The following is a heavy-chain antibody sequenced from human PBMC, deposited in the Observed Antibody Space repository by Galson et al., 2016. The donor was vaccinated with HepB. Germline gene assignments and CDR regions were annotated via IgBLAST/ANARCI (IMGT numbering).Heavy chain of an antibody. CDR2: INPAIGTT. V-gene: IGHV1-2*02. CDR1: AGYTFNSDG. CDR3: ARADWKEGGALNL. D-gene: IGHD1-1*01. Sequence: SVKVSCKASAGYTFNSDGIAWMRQAPGQGLEWIGWINPAIGTTNYAQKFRDRVTLTSDTSITTGYMEVRGLTSDDMALYYCARADWKEGGALNLWGQGTLVTVSS. J-gene: IGHJ3*01.